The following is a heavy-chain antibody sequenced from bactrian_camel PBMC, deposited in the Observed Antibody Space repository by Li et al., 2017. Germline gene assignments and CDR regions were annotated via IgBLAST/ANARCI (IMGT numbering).Heavy chain of an antibody. CDR3: AARRSVGLCQSLRSSDYNY. J-gene: IGHJ4*01. Sequence: VQLVESGGGTVQAGGSLRLSCVVSGYTIGRYCWGWFREVPGKGRERVAIIDSGGNRKYADSVKGRFTISQDNVKNTVYLQMDSLEPEDTAMYYCAARRSVGLCQSLRSSDYNYWGQGTQVTVS. CDR2: IDSGGNRK. CDR1: GYTIGRYC. V-gene: IGHV3S40*01. D-gene: IGHD3*01.